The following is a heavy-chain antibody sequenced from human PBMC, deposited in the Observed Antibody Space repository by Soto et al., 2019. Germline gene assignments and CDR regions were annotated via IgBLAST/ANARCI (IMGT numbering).Heavy chain of an antibody. Sequence: QVQLVQSGAEVKKPGSSVKVSCKASGGTFSSYAISWVRQAPGLGLEWMGGIIPIFGTANYAQKFQGRVTITADESTSTAYMELRSLRSEDTAGYFCARDQLSSRGWGPGNYWGQGTLVTVSS. CDR2: IIPIFGTA. D-gene: IGHD6-19*01. V-gene: IGHV1-69*01. CDR1: GGTFSSYA. CDR3: ARDQLSSRGWGPGNY. J-gene: IGHJ4*02.